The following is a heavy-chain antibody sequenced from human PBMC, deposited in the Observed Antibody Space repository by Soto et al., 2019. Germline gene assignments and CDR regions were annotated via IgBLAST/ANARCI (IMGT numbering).Heavy chain of an antibody. CDR2: TYYKSKWYY. Sequence: SKTLSLTCDISGDSFSSNSAGWNWIRQTPSRGLEWLGRTYYKSKWYYTYAASVKSRITVSPDTSKNQFSLQLTSVTPEDTAVYYPARGSWEDISGHYYMDVWDKGTTVTVSS. CDR1: GDSFSSNSAG. J-gene: IGHJ6*03. CDR3: ARGSWEDISGHYYMDV. V-gene: IGHV6-1*01. D-gene: IGHD1-26*01.